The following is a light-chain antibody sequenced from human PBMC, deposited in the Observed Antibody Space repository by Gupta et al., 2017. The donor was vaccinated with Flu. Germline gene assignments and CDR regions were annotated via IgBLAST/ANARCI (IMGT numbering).Light chain of an antibody. CDR1: GSNIGVGYD. Sequence: VTIASTGSGSNIGVGYDVHLYHQPPGTAPKLLILFNINRHSGLPCRYSGSKSGTSASMTTTGLQAGDEADDYCQSYDRSLSGWVFGGGTKLTVL. J-gene: IGLJ3*02. V-gene: IGLV1-40*01. CDR3: QSYDRSLSGWV. CDR2: FNI.